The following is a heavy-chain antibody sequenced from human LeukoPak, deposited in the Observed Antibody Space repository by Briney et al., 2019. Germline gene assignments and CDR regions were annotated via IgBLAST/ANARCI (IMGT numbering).Heavy chain of an antibody. CDR3: ARTLGVEGYPYDT. CDR2: IYYSGST. V-gene: IGHV4-39*07. CDR1: GGSIISSSYY. D-gene: IGHD3-22*01. J-gene: IGHJ5*02. Sequence: SETLSLTCTVSGGSIISSSYYWGWIRQPPGKGLEWIGSIYYSGSTYYNPSLKSRVTISVDTSKNQFSLKLSSVTAADTAVYYCARTLGVEGYPYDTWGQGTLVTVSS.